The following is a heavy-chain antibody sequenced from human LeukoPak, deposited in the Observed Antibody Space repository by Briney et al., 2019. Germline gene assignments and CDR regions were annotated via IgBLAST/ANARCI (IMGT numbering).Heavy chain of an antibody. D-gene: IGHD1-1*01. Sequence: GGSLRLSCAASGFTFSRYWMTWVRQAPGKGLEWVANIKEDGSENSYVESVKGRFTISRDNAKNSLFLQLNSLRAEDTAVYFCARQRYSDYWGQGTLVTVSS. CDR2: IKEDGSEN. CDR3: ARQRYSDY. V-gene: IGHV3-7*01. CDR1: GFTFSRYW. J-gene: IGHJ4*02.